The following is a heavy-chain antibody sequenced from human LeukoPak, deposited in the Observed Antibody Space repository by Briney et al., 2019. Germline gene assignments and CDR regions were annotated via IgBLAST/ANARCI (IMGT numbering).Heavy chain of an antibody. CDR1: GFTFSSYG. CDR2: ISYDGSNK. V-gene: IGHV3-30*18. D-gene: IGHD6-19*01. J-gene: IGHJ4*02. Sequence: PGGSLRLSCAASGFTFSSYGMHWVRQAPGKGLEWVAVISYDGSNKYYADSVKGRFTISRDNSKNTLYLQMNSLGAEDTAVYYCAKDSSQGDFDYWGQGTLVTVSS. CDR3: AKDSSQGDFDY.